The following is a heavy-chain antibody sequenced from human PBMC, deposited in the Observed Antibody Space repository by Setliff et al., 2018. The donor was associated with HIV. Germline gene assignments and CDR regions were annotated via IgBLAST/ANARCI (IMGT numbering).Heavy chain of an antibody. Sequence: PSETLSLTCAVSGGSFSGYYWSWIRQPPGKGLEWIGEINQSGGINYNPSLKSRVAISIDTFKNQFSLKLSSVTAAGTAVYYCARGGGYYYYGMDVWGQGTTVTVSS. D-gene: IGHD3-16*01. V-gene: IGHV4-34*01. CDR2: INQSGGI. CDR1: GGSFSGYY. J-gene: IGHJ6*02. CDR3: ARGGGYYYYGMDV.